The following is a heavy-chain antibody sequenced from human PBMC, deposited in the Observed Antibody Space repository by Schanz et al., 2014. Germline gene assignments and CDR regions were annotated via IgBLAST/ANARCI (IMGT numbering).Heavy chain of an antibody. CDR2: ISGGGGTT. CDR3: ARGGSGSHYRLDY. CDR1: GFTFSSYA. Sequence: EVQLLESGGGLVQPGGSLRLSCAASGFTFSSYAMSWVRQAPGKGLEWVSAISGGGGTTYYADSVKGRFTVSRDNAENALYLQMNSLRAEDTGIYFCARGGSGSHYRLDYWGQGTLVTVSS. J-gene: IGHJ4*02. V-gene: IGHV3-23*01. D-gene: IGHD1-26*01.